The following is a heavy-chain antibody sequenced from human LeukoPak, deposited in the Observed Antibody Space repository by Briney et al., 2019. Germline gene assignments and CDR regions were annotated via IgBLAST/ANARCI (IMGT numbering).Heavy chain of an antibody. CDR2: INSDDSST. V-gene: IGHV3-74*01. CDR1: GFIFSNYW. Sequence: PGGSLRLSCAASGFIFSNYWMHWVRQAPGKGLVWVSRINSDDSSTSYADSVKGRFAISRDNSKNTLYLQMNSLRAEDTAVYYCAKDYYGSGSLFDYWGQGTLVTVSS. D-gene: IGHD3-10*01. CDR3: AKDYYGSGSLFDY. J-gene: IGHJ4*02.